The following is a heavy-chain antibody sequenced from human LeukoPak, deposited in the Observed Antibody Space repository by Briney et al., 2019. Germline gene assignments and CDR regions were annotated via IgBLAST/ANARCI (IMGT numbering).Heavy chain of an antibody. J-gene: IGHJ4*02. CDR3: AKDAGYSSSWYLDY. V-gene: IGHV3-23*01. D-gene: IGHD6-13*01. CDR2: ISGSGGST. CDR1: GFTFSSYA. Sequence: GGSLRLSCAASGFTFSSYAMSWVRQAPGKGLEWVPAISGSGGSTYYADSVKGRFTISRDNSKNTLYLQMNSLRAEDTAVYYCAKDAGYSSSWYLDYWGQGTLVTVSS.